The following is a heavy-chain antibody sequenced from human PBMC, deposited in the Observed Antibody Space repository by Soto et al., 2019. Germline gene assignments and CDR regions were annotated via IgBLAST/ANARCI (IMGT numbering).Heavy chain of an antibody. D-gene: IGHD3-3*01. Sequence: SETLSLTCTVSGGSISSSSYYWGWIRQPPGKGLEWIGSIYYSGSTYYNPSLKSRVTISVDTSKNQFSLKLSSVTAADTAVYYCARQPYDFWSGYFSGLLRSRFAPWGQGTLVTVSS. V-gene: IGHV4-39*01. CDR2: IYYSGST. CDR1: GGSISSSSYY. J-gene: IGHJ5*02. CDR3: ARQPYDFWSGYFSGLLRSRFAP.